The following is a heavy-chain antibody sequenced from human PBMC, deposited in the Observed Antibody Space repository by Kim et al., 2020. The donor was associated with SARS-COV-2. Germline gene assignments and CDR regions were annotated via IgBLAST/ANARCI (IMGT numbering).Heavy chain of an antibody. Sequence: NPSLQSRLTLSVDASTNHFSLKLSSVTAADTAVYFCAGYRFDSGTYSYFDYWGQGTLVTVSS. J-gene: IGHJ4*02. D-gene: IGHD3-10*01. CDR3: AGYRFDSGTYSYFDY. V-gene: IGHV4-31*02.